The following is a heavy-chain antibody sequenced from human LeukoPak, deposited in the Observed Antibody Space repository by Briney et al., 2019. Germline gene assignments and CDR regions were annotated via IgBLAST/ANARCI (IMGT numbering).Heavy chain of an antibody. V-gene: IGHV3-9*01. D-gene: IGHD6-19*01. J-gene: IGHJ4*02. CDR1: GFTFDDYA. Sequence: GGSLRLSCAASGFTFDDYAMHWVRQSPGKGLEWVSGISWNSGSIGYADSVKGRFTISRDNAKNSLYLQMNSLRAEDTALYYCAKDIIAVAGTLGHYFDYWGQGTLVTVSS. CDR2: ISWNSGSI. CDR3: AKDIIAVAGTLGHYFDY.